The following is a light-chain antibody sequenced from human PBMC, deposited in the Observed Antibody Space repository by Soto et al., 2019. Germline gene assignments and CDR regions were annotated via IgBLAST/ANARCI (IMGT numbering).Light chain of an antibody. Sequence: EIVLTQSPATLSLPPGERATLSCRASQSISSYLAWYQQKPGQAPRLLIYDASNRATGIPARFSGSGSGTDLTLTISSLEPEDFAVYYCQQYHNSPLTFGQGTKVDIK. V-gene: IGKV3-11*01. J-gene: IGKJ1*01. CDR3: QQYHNSPLT. CDR2: DAS. CDR1: QSISSY.